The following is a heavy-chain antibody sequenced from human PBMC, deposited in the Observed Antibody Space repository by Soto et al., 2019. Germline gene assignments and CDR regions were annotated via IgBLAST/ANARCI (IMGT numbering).Heavy chain of an antibody. V-gene: IGHV1-3*01. CDR1: GYTFTSYA. J-gene: IGHJ4*02. Sequence: ASVKVSCKASGYTFTSYAMHWVRQAPGQRLEWMGWINAGNGNTKYSQKFQGRVTITRDTSASTAYMELSSLRSEDTAVYYCARDGPFWSGYYRLDYWGQGTLVTVSS. D-gene: IGHD3-3*01. CDR3: ARDGPFWSGYYRLDY. CDR2: INAGNGNT.